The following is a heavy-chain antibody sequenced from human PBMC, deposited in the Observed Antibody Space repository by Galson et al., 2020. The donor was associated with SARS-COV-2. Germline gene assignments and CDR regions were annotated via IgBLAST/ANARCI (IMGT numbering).Heavy chain of an antibody. J-gene: IGHJ4*02. CDR1: GGSLSSSSYY. CDR2: IYYSESN. CDR3: ARGLFQTTMVIVVFTSGSFYFDS. V-gene: IGHV4-39*02. Sequence: SETLSLTCTVSGGSLSSSSYYWGWIRQPPGEGLEWIGSIYYSESNYYNPSLTSRVTMSVDTSKNQFSLELRSVTAADTAVYYCARGLFQTTMVIVVFTSGSFYFDSWGQGTLVSVSS. D-gene: IGHD3-22*01.